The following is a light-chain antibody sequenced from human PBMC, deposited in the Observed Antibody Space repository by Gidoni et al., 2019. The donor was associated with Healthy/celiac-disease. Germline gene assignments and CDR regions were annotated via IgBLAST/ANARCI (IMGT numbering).Light chain of an antibody. Sequence: DIQMPQSPSTLSASVGDRVTITCRASQSISSWLAWYQQKPGKSTKLLIDKASSLESGVPSRFSGSGSGTEFTLTISSLQPDDFATYYCQQYNSYPWTFGQGTKVEIK. J-gene: IGKJ1*01. CDR3: QQYNSYPWT. V-gene: IGKV1-5*03. CDR2: KAS. CDR1: QSISSW.